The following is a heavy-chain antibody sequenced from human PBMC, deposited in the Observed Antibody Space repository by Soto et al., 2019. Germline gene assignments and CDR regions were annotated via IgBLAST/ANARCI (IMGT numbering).Heavy chain of an antibody. CDR2: IYYSGST. CDR3: ARGVLLWFGELPGFDY. J-gene: IGHJ4*02. D-gene: IGHD3-10*01. CDR1: GGSVSSGSYY. V-gene: IGHV4-61*01. Sequence: SETLSLTCTVSGGSVSSGSYYWSWLRQPPGKGLEWIGYIYYSGSTNYNPSLKSRVTISVDTSKNQFSLKLSSVTAADTAVYYCARGVLLWFGELPGFDYWGQGTLVTVSS.